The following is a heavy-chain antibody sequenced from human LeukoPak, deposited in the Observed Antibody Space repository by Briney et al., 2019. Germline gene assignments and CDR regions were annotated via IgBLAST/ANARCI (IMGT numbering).Heavy chain of an antibody. D-gene: IGHD5-12*01. V-gene: IGHV4-4*07. Sequence: SETLSLTCTVPGDSISSYYWSWIRQPAGKGLEWIGRVYVTGSTNLSPALQNRVTMSVDASKNQFSLKLTSVTAADTAVYYCAREGGYDYRFDYWGQGTLVTVSS. CDR1: GDSISSYY. J-gene: IGHJ4*02. CDR3: AREGGYDYRFDY. CDR2: VYVTGST.